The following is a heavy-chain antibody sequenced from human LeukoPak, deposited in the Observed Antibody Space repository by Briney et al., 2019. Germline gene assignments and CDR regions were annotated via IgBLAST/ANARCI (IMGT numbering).Heavy chain of an antibody. Sequence: SETLSLTCAVHGGSFSGYYWSWIRQPPGKGLEWIGEINHSGSTNYNPSLKSRVTISVDTSKNQFSLKLSSVTAADTAVYYCASRDLTFYSMDVWGQGTTVTVSS. CDR1: GGSFSGYY. CDR3: ASRDLTFYSMDV. CDR2: INHSGST. D-gene: IGHD2/OR15-2a*01. V-gene: IGHV4-34*01. J-gene: IGHJ6*02.